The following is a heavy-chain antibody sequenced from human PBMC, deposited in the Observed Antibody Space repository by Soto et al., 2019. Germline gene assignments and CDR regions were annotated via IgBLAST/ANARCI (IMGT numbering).Heavy chain of an antibody. J-gene: IGHJ4*02. Sequence: SETLSLTCAVSGGSISSGGYSWSWIRQPPGKGLEWIGYIYHSGSTNYNPSLKSRVTISVDTSKNQFSLKLSSVTAADTAVYYCARDTTRGDFDYWGQGTLVTVSS. CDR1: GGSISSGGYS. CDR2: IYHSGST. D-gene: IGHD1-1*01. CDR3: ARDTTRGDFDY. V-gene: IGHV4-61*08.